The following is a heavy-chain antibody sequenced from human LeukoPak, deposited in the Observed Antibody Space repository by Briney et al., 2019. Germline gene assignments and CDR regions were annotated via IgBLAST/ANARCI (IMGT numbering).Heavy chain of an antibody. CDR1: GGTFSSYA. J-gene: IGHJ6*02. D-gene: IGHD6-6*01. V-gene: IGHV1-69*04. Sequence: GASVKVSCKASGGTFSSYAISWVRQAPGQGLEWMGRIIPILGIANYAQKFQGRVTITADKSTSTAYMELSNLRSEDTAVYYCAKREYSTNYYYYYGMDVWGQGTTVTVSS. CDR2: IIPILGIA. CDR3: AKREYSTNYYYYYGMDV.